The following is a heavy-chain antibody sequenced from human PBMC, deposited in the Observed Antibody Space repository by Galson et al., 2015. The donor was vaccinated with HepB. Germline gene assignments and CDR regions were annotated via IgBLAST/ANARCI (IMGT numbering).Heavy chain of an antibody. CDR2: IYYSGST. D-gene: IGHD3-3*01. V-gene: IGHV4-59*08. CDR3: ARQGDGGVVILFDY. CDR1: GGSISSSY. Sequence: SETLSLTCTVSGGSISSSYWTWIRQPPGKGLEWIGYIYYSGSTNYNPSLKSRVTISVDTSKNQFSLRLTSVTAADTAVYYCARQGDGGVVILFDYWGQGTLVTVSS. J-gene: IGHJ4*02.